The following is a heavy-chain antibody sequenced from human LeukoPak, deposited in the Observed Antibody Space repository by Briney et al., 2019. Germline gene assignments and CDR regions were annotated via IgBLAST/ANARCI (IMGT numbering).Heavy chain of an antibody. CDR1: GGSISSYY. Sequence: SETLSLTCTVSGGSISSYYWSWIRQPAGKGLEWIGRIYTSGSTNYNPSLKSRVTISVDTSKNQFSLKLSSVTAADTAVYYCARGGTVYYYDRGRWFDPWGQGTLVTVSS. D-gene: IGHD3-22*01. J-gene: IGHJ5*02. CDR2: IYTSGST. CDR3: ARGGTVYYYDRGRWFDP. V-gene: IGHV4-4*07.